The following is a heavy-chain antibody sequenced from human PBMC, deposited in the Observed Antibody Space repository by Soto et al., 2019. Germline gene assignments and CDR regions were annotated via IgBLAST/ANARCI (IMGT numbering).Heavy chain of an antibody. D-gene: IGHD3-10*01. Sequence: QVQLVQSGAEVKKPGASVKVSCKASGYSFTTYGISWVRQAPGQGLEWMGWISDYNGNTNYEKKFQGRVTMTTDTATRTANMEKKTRRAYGTAGYFCAREGYYSGSASDPPPRYYGMDVWGQGTTVTVS. J-gene: IGHJ6*02. CDR1: GYSFTTYG. CDR2: ISDYNGNT. CDR3: AREGYYSGSASDPPPRYYGMDV. V-gene: IGHV1-18*01.